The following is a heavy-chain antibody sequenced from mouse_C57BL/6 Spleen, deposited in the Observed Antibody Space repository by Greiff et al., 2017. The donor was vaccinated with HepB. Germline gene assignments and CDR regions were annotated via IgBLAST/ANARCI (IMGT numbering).Heavy chain of an antibody. Sequence: EVHLVESGAELVKPGASVKLSCTASGFNIKDYYMHWVKQRTEQGLEWIGRIDPEDGETKYAPKFQGKATITADPSSNTAYLQLSSLTSEDTAVYYCARDYGSSPLHFDDWGQGTTLTVSS. CDR3: ARDYGSSPLHFDD. V-gene: IGHV14-2*01. J-gene: IGHJ2*01. CDR2: IDPEDGET. D-gene: IGHD1-1*01. CDR1: GFNIKDYY.